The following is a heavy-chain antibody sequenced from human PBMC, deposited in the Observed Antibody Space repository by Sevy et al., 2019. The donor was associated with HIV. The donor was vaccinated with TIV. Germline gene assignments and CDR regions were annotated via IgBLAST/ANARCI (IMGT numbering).Heavy chain of an antibody. CDR3: AKEMYYYDSSGRPEGAFDI. J-gene: IGHJ3*02. Sequence: GGSLRLSCAASGFTFSSYAMSWVRQAPGKGLEWVSAISGSGGSTYYAESVKGRFTISRDNSKNRLYLQMNSLRAEDTAVYYCAKEMYYYDSSGRPEGAFDIWGQGTMVTVSS. V-gene: IGHV3-23*01. CDR1: GFTFSSYA. D-gene: IGHD3-22*01. CDR2: ISGSGGST.